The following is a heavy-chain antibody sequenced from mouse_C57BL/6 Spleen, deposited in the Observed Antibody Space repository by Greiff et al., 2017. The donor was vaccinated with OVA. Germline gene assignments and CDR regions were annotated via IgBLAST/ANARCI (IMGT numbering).Heavy chain of an antibody. D-gene: IGHD1-1*01. CDR3: ARYGYGSSYAMDY. CDR2: INPNNGGT. V-gene: IGHV1-26*01. J-gene: IGHJ4*01. Sequence: EVQLQQSGPELVKPGASVKISCKASGYTFTDYYMNWVKQSHGKSLEWIGDINPNNGGTSYNQKFKGKATLTVDKSSSTAYMELRSLTSEDSAVYYCARYGYGSSYAMDYWGQGTSVTVSS. CDR1: GYTFTDYY.